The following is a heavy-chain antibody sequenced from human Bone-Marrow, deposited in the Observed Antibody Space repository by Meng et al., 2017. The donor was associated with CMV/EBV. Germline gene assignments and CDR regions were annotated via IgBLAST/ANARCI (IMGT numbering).Heavy chain of an antibody. Sequence: ASVKVSCKASGHTFTSYYMHWVRQAPGQGLEWMGIINPSGGSTSYAQKFQGRVTMTRDTSTSTVYMELSSLRSEDTAVYYCARMWSLDNSNVNWFDPWGQGTLVTVSS. V-gene: IGHV1-46*01. D-gene: IGHD2/OR15-2a*01. CDR1: GHTFTSYY. J-gene: IGHJ5*02. CDR3: ARMWSLDNSNVNWFDP. CDR2: INPSGGST.